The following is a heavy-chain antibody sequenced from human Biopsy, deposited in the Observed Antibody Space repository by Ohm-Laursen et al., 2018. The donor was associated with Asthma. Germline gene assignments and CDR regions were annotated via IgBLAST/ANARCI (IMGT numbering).Heavy chain of an antibody. D-gene: IGHD5-12*01. Sequence: SLRLSCVASGFMFRSFGMHWVRQAAGRGLEWVAVISYDGNHKFYEDSVKGRFTISRDNSKNTLYLQMNSVRTEDTGVYYCAKRRGYSGHDNDYWGQGTLVSVSS. CDR2: ISYDGNHK. CDR3: AKRRGYSGHDNDY. J-gene: IGHJ4*02. V-gene: IGHV3-30*18. CDR1: GFMFRSFG.